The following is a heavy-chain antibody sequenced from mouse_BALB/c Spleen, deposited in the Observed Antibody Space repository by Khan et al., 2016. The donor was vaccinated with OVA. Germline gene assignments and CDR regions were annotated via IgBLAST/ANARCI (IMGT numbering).Heavy chain of an antibody. J-gene: IGHJ3*01. V-gene: IGHV3-2*02. CDR2: INYSGST. CDR1: GYSITSDYA. Sequence: QLEESGPGLVKPSQSLSLTCTVTGYSITSDYAWNWIRQFPGNKLEWMGYINYSGSTTYDPSLKSRISITRDTSKNQFFLQLNSVTAEDTATYYCARWFTYWGQGTLVTVSA. CDR3: ARWFTY.